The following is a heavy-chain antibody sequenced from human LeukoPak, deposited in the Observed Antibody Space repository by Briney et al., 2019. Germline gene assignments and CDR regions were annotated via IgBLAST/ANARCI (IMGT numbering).Heavy chain of an antibody. CDR2: ISYSGST. CDR3: ARHDYGYSSGRFGY. CDR1: GGSINTYY. D-gene: IGHD5-18*01. J-gene: IGHJ4*02. V-gene: IGHV4-59*01. Sequence: SETLSLTCTVSGGSINTYYWSWLRQPPGKGLEWIGFISYSGSTNYNPSLKGRVTISVDTSKNQFSLKLSSVTAADTAVYYCARHDYGYSSGRFGYWGQGTLVTVSS.